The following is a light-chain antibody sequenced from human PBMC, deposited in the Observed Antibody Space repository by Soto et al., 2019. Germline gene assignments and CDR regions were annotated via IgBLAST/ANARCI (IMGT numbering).Light chain of an antibody. CDR3: QQYNNWPPLFT. J-gene: IGKJ3*01. V-gene: IGKV3-15*01. CDR2: GAS. CDR1: QSVNSN. Sequence: EIVLTQSPATLSVSPGERATLSCRASQSVNSNLTWYQQKPGQAPRLLIYGASTRAAGIPARFSGTGSGTDCTLTISSLQSEDFAVYFGQQYNNWPPLFTCGPGTKVDIK.